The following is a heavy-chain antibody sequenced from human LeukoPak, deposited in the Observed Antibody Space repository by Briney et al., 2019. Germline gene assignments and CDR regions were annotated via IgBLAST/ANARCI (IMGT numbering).Heavy chain of an antibody. CDR1: GYTFTGYY. CDR3: ARGTYYDILTGYYLDVDY. J-gene: IGHJ4*02. Sequence: ASVKVSCKASGYTFTGYYMHWVRRAPGQGLEWMGWINPNSGGTNYAQKFQGRVTMTRDTSISTAYMELSRLRSDDTAVYYCARGTYYDILTGYYLDVDYWGQGTLVTVSS. V-gene: IGHV1-2*02. D-gene: IGHD3-9*01. CDR2: INPNSGGT.